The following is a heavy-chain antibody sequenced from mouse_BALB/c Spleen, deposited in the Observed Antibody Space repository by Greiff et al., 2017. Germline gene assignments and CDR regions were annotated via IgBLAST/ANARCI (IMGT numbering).Heavy chain of an antibody. J-gene: IGHJ2*01. D-gene: IGHD2-2*01. CDR3: ARVSGLRRAYYFDY. Sequence: VMLVESGPGLVAPSQSLSITCTVSGFSLTSYGVHWVHQPPGKGLEWLGVIWAGGSTNYNSALMYRLSISKDNSKSQVFLKMNSLQTDDTAMYYCARVSGLRRAYYFDYWGQGTTLTVSS. CDR1: GFSLTSYG. V-gene: IGHV2-9*02. CDR2: IWAGGST.